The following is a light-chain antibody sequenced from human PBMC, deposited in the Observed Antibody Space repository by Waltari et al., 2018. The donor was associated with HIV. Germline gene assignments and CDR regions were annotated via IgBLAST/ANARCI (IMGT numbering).Light chain of an antibody. CDR2: EDS. J-gene: IGLJ2*01. CDR1: ALPKQY. CDR3: YSTDNSGHHRV. V-gene: IGLV3-10*01. Sequence: SYELTQPPSVAVSPGHTARITCTGDALPKQYASWYQQKSGQAPVLVIYEDSKRPSGFPERFSGSSSGTTATLTISGAQVEDEADYYCYSTDNSGHHRVFGTGTKLTVL.